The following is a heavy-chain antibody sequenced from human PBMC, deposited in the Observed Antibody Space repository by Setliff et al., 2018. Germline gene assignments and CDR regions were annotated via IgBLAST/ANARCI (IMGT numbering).Heavy chain of an antibody. CDR1: GGSISDYY. CDR2: INHSGST. V-gene: IGHV4-34*01. J-gene: IGHJ4*02. CDR3: ASRATYYNFWSGYYLY. D-gene: IGHD3-3*01. Sequence: ETLSLTCGGYGGSISDYYWSWIRQPPGKGLEWIGEINHSGSTNYNPSLKSRVTISLDTSKNQFSLKLSSVTAADTAVYYCASRATYYNFWSGYYLYWGQGTLVTVSS.